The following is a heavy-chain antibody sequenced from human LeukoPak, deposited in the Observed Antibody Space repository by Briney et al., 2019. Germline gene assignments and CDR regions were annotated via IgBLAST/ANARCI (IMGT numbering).Heavy chain of an antibody. CDR3: ARVKTDYYDSSGCLDY. V-gene: IGHV3-66*01. J-gene: IGHJ4*02. D-gene: IGHD3-22*01. Sequence: GGSLRLSCAASGFTVSSNYMSWVRQAPGKGLEWVAVIYSGGSTYYAASVKGRFTTSRDNSKHTLYLQMNSLRAEDTAVYYCARVKTDYYDSSGCLDYWGQGTLVTVSS. CDR2: IYSGGST. CDR1: GFTVSSNY.